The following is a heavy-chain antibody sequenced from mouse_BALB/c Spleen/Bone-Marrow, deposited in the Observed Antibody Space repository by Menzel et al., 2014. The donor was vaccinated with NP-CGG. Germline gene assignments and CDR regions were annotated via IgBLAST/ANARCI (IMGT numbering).Heavy chain of an antibody. D-gene: IGHD2-4*01. J-gene: IGHJ4*01. CDR2: ISSGSSTI. CDR1: GFTFSSFG. V-gene: IGHV5-17*02. CDR3: TRKGALITHYYAMDY. Sequence: EVHLVESGEGLVQPGGSRKLSCAASGFTFSSFGMHWVRQAPEKGLEWVAYISSGSSTIYYADTVKGRFTISRDNPKNTLFLQMTSLRSEDTAMYYCTRKGALITHYYAMDYWGQGTSVTVSS.